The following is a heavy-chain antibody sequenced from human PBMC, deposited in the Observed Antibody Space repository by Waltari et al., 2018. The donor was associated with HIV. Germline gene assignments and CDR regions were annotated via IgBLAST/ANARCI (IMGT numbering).Heavy chain of an antibody. CDR2: IYYSGST. J-gene: IGHJ4*02. D-gene: IGHD4-17*01. Sequence: QLQLQESDPGLVKPSETLSLTCTVSGGSISSSSYYWGWIRQPPGKGLEWIGRIYYSGSTYYNPSLKSRVTISVDTSKNQFSLKLSSVTAADTAVYYCARGGPMTTFYYWGQGTLVTVSS. CDR1: GGSISSSSYY. V-gene: IGHV4-39*07. CDR3: ARGGPMTTFYY.